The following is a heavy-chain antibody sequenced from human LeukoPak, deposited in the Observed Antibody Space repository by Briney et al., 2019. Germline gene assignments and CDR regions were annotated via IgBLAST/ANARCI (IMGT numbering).Heavy chain of an antibody. Sequence: GESLKISCAASGFTFSSYWMHWVRQAPGKGLVWVSRINSDASSTNYADSVKGRFTISRDNAKNTLYLQMNSLRAEDTAVYYCARAQGSHGGDFDYWGQGTLVTVSS. CDR3: ARAQGSHGGDFDY. V-gene: IGHV3-74*01. J-gene: IGHJ4*02. CDR1: GFTFSSYW. CDR2: INSDASST.